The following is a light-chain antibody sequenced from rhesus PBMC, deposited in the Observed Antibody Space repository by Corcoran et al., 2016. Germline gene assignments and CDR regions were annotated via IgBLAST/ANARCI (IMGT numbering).Light chain of an antibody. V-gene: IGKV1-21*01. J-gene: IGKJ2*01. CDR2: EAT. CDR1: QGITND. CDR3: QHYYSTPHS. Sequence: DIQMTQSPSSLSASVGDRVTITCRASQGITNDLAWYQQKPGETPKLLIYEATSLQSGIPSGFSVIGSGQNFTLTISSLQSEDFATYYCQHYYSTPHSFGQGTKVESK.